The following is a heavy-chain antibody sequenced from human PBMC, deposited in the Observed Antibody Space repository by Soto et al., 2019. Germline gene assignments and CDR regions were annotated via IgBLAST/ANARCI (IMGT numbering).Heavy chain of an antibody. D-gene: IGHD5-12*01. V-gene: IGHV1-69*13. Sequence: SVKVSCKASGGTFSSFGISWVRQAPGQGLEWMGGVIPVFGRPNYAQRFRGRLTITADESTNTSYMELIDLTSEDTAVHYCAREASGYDFWGQGTQVTVSS. CDR1: GGTFSSFG. CDR2: VIPVFGRP. J-gene: IGHJ1*01. CDR3: AREASGYDF.